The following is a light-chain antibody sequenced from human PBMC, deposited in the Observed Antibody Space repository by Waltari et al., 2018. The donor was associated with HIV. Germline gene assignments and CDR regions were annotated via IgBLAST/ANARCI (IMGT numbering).Light chain of an antibody. Sequence: QSALTQPASVSESPGQSITISCPGTSSDVGAYNFVSWYQQHPGKVPELIIFEVSNRPSGISGRFSGSKSGNTASLTISGLRAEDEADYYCSSFTRRNNVIFGGGTKLTVL. J-gene: IGLJ2*01. CDR2: EVS. CDR1: SSDVGAYNF. V-gene: IGLV2-14*01. CDR3: SSFTRRNNVI.